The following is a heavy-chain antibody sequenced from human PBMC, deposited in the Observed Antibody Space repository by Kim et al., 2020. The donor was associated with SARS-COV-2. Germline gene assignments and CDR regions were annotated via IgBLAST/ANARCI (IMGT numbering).Heavy chain of an antibody. D-gene: IGHD3-16*02. V-gene: IGHV3-23*01. CDR1: GFTFSSYA. CDR2: ISGAGTST. Sequence: GGSLRLSCVASGFTFSSYAMTWGRQAPGKGLEWVSTISGAGTSTYYADSVKGRFTISRDNSKSTLYLQMNGLKVEDTAIYYCAREGRYQGGPWGQGTLVTVSS. J-gene: IGHJ5*02. CDR3: AREGRYQGGP.